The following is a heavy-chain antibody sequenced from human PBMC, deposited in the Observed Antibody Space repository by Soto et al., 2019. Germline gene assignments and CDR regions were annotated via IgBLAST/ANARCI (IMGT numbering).Heavy chain of an antibody. Sequence: ASVTVSCQASGYTFTSYGISWVRQAPGQGLEWMGWISAYNGNTNYAQKLQGRVTMTTDTSTSTAYMELRSLRSDDTAVYYCARDRLHYYDSSGYLDYWGQGTLVTVSS. J-gene: IGHJ4*02. V-gene: IGHV1-18*01. CDR1: GYTFTSYG. CDR2: ISAYNGNT. D-gene: IGHD3-22*01. CDR3: ARDRLHYYDSSGYLDY.